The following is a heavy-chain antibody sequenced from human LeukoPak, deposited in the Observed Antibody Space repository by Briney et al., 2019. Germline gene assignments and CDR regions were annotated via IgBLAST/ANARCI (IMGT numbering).Heavy chain of an antibody. V-gene: IGHV1-24*01. CDR2: FDPEDGET. D-gene: IGHD1-1*01. J-gene: IGHJ6*02. CDR1: GYTLTELS. Sequence: GASVKVSCKVSGYTLTELSMHWVRQAPGKGLEWMGGFDPEDGETIYAQKFQGRVTMAEDTSTDTAYMELSSLRSEDTAVYYCATEKLTTTTKNGKDVWGQGTTVTVSS. CDR3: ATEKLTTTTKNGKDV.